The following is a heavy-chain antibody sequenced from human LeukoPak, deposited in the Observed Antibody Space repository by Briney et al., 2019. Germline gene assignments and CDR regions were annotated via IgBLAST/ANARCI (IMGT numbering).Heavy chain of an antibody. J-gene: IGHJ4*02. D-gene: IGHD2-2*01. Sequence: GSSVKVPCKASGGTFSSYAISWVRQAPGQGLEWMGGIIPIFGTANYAQKFQGRVTITADESTSTAYMELSSLRSEDTAVYYCASSGSTEWYCSSSTSCYSYDYWGQGTLVTVSS. CDR3: ASSGSTEWYCSSSTSCYSYDY. CDR2: IIPIFGTA. V-gene: IGHV1-69*01. CDR1: GGTFSSYA.